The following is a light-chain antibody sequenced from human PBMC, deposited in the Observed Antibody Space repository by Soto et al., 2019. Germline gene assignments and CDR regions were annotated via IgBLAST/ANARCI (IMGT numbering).Light chain of an antibody. J-gene: IGLJ2*01. CDR1: FSNIGSNT. CDR2: SNN. V-gene: IGLV1-44*01. CDR3: AAWDDSLNGVV. Sequence: QSVLTQSPSASGTPGQRVTISCSGSFSNIGSNTVNWYEQLPGTAPKLLIYSNNQRPSGVPDRISGTKSDTSASLAIRGLQSDDEADYYCAAWDDSLNGVVFGGGTKVTVL.